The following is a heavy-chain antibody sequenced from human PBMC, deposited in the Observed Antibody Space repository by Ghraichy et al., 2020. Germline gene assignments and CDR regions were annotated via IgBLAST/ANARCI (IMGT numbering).Heavy chain of an antibody. D-gene: IGHD6-19*01. CDR2: ISGSTTYI. V-gene: IGHV3-21*01. CDR3: ARDLGSGWYYFDY. CDR1: GFTFSSYS. Sequence: GFLRLSCAASGFTFSSYSMNWVRQAPGKGLEWVSSISGSTTYIYYADSVQGRFTISRDNAKNSLYLQMNSLRGEDTAVYYCARDLGSGWYYFDYWGQGTLVTVSS. J-gene: IGHJ4*02.